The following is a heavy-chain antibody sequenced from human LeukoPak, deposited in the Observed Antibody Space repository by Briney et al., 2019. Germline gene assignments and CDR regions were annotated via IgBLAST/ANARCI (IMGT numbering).Heavy chain of an antibody. V-gene: IGHV4-39*01. CDR2: IFYSGGT. D-gene: IGHD3-22*01. J-gene: IGHJ4*02. CDR1: GGSITSSAYY. CDR3: ASSSGYPYYFDY. Sequence: SETLSLTCTVSGGSITSSAYYWGCIRQPPGKGLEWIASIFYSGGTYYNPSLKSRLTISVDSSKNQFSLKLSSVAAADTAVYYCASSSGYPYYFDYWGQGTLVTVSS.